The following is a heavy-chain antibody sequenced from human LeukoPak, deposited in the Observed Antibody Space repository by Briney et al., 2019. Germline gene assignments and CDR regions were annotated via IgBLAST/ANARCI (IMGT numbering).Heavy chain of an antibody. D-gene: IGHD2-15*01. CDR3: ARVGVAAKSSRYFDY. V-gene: IGHV4-34*09. Sequence: SETLSPTCAVYGGSFSGYYWSWIRQHPGKGLEWIGYIHNSGSTYYNPSLKSRITISVDTSKKQFSLKLSSVTAADTAVYYCARVGVAAKSSRYFDYWGQGTLVTVSS. CDR2: IHNSGST. CDR1: GGSFSGYY. J-gene: IGHJ4*02.